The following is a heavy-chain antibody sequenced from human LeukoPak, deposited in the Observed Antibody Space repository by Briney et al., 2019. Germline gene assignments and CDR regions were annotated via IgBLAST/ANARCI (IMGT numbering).Heavy chain of an antibody. Sequence: ASVKVSCKASGYTFTGYYMHWVRQAPGQGLEWMGWINPNSGGTNYAQKFQGRVTMTRDTSISTAYMELSRLRSDDTAVYYCASMYSSTYHYSYDMDVWGQGTTVTVSS. D-gene: IGHD6-19*01. CDR1: GYTFTGYY. CDR3: ASMYSSTYHYSYDMDV. V-gene: IGHV1-2*02. J-gene: IGHJ6*02. CDR2: INPNSGGT.